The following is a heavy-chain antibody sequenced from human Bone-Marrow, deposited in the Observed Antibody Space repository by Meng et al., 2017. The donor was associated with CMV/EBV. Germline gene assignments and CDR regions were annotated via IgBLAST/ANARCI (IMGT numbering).Heavy chain of an antibody. Sequence: GESLKISCAASGFTFSSYSMNWVRQAPGKGLEWVSSISSSSSYIYYADSVKGRFTISRDNAKNSLYLQMNSLRAEDTALYYCARDFYGSGSYWPHFDYWGQGTLVTVSS. CDR1: GFTFSSYS. CDR3: ARDFYGSGSYWPHFDY. D-gene: IGHD3-10*01. CDR2: ISSSSSYI. V-gene: IGHV3-21*04. J-gene: IGHJ4*02.